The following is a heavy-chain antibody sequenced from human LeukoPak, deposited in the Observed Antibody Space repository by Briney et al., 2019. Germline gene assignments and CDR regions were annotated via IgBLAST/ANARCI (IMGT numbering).Heavy chain of an antibody. CDR3: ARGFFDRGNPGSWFDP. J-gene: IGHJ5*02. V-gene: IGHV4-30-2*01. CDR2: IYHTGHT. Sequence: PSETLSLTCAVSGASITSGDYPWNWMRQPPGKGLEWIGYIYHTGHTYYNPSLKSRVTISVDRSKNQFSLTLSSVTAADTAVYYCARGFFDRGNPGSWFDPWGQGTLVTVSS. D-gene: IGHD3-10*01. CDR1: GASITSGDYP.